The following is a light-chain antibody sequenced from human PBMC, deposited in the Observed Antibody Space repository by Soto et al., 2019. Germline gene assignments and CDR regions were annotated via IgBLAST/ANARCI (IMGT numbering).Light chain of an antibody. V-gene: IGKV3-11*01. CDR2: DAS. Sequence: EIVLTQSPVTLSLSPGERATLSSRASQGVASYLAWYQQKPGQAPRLLIYDASNRATGIPARFSGSGSGTDFTLTISSLEPEDFAVYFCQQRSNWPPGVYTFGQGTKLEIK. CDR3: QQRSNWPPGVYT. J-gene: IGKJ2*01. CDR1: QGVASY.